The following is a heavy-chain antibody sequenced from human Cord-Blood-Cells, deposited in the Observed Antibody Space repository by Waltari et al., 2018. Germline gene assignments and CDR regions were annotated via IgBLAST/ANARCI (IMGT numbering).Heavy chain of an antibody. CDR2: MNPNSGNT. CDR3: ARPLGNWGSRLAFDI. Sequence: QVQLVQSAAEVTKPGASVKVSCKASGYTFPSYDINWVRPATGQGLEWMGWMNPNSGNTGYAQKFQGRVTITRNTSISTAYMELSSLRSEDTAVYYCARPLGNWGSRLAFDIWGQGTMVTVSS. J-gene: IGHJ3*02. CDR1: GYTFPSYD. V-gene: IGHV1-8*03. D-gene: IGHD7-27*01.